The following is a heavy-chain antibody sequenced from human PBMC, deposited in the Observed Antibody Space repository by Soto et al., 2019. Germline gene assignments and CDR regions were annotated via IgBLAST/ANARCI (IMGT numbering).Heavy chain of an antibody. J-gene: IGHJ4*02. D-gene: IGHD3-22*01. Sequence: QVQLVESGGGVVQPGRSLRLSCAASGFTFSSYGMHWVRQAPGKGLEWVAVIWYDGSNKYYTDSVKGRFTISRDNSKNTLHLQINSLRAEDTAVYYCARDLVYYDSSASQGFDYWGQGTLVTVSS. V-gene: IGHV3-33*01. CDR1: GFTFSSYG. CDR2: IWYDGSNK. CDR3: ARDLVYYDSSASQGFDY.